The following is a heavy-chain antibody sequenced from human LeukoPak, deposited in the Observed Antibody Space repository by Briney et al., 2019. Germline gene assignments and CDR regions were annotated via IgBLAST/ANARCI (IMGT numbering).Heavy chain of an antibody. Sequence: ASVKVSCKASGYTFTSYTIHWVRQAPGQRLEWMGWINAGNGNRKYSQEFQDRVTITRDTSASTAYMELSSLRSEDTAVYYCARDNDSRDPPHFDYWGQGTLVTVSS. CDR3: ARDNDSRDPPHFDY. J-gene: IGHJ4*02. V-gene: IGHV1-3*03. CDR1: GYTFTSYT. D-gene: IGHD3-16*01. CDR2: INAGNGNR.